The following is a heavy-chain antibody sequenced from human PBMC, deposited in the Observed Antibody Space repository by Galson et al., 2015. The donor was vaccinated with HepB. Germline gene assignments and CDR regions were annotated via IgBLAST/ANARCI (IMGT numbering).Heavy chain of an antibody. Sequence: PALVKPTQTLTLTCTVSGFSLSNARMGVSWIRQPPGKALEWLAHIFSNDEKSYSTSLKRRLTISKDTSKSQVVLTMSNMDPVDTATYYCARIQLSGYYTWFHYWGQGSLVTVSS. CDR3: ARIQLSGYYTWFHY. CDR2: IFSNDEK. CDR1: GFSLSNARMG. D-gene: IGHD3-3*01. V-gene: IGHV2-26*01. J-gene: IGHJ4*02.